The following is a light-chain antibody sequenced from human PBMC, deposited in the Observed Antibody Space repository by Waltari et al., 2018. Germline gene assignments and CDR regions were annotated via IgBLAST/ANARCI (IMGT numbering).Light chain of an antibody. V-gene: IGLV3-21*04. CDR2: YDR. J-gene: IGLJ1*01. CDR3: HVWHPHVDPGV. CDR1: HIGTSS. Sequence: SYVVTQPPSVSVAPGETATLTCGGDHIGTSSVHLYQQKAGQAPVLVIFYDRDRPSGIPDRFSGSNSGNTATLTISRVEAGDEARYYCHVWHPHVDPGVFGTGTEVTVL.